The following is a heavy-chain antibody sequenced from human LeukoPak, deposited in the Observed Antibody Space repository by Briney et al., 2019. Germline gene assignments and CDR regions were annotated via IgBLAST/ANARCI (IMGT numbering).Heavy chain of an antibody. Sequence: GGSLRLSCAASGFTFSSYEMNWVRQAPGKGLEWVSYISSSGSTIYYADSGKGRFTISRDNAKNSLYLQMNSLRAEDTAVYYCARDKAVVAAHFDYWGQGTLVTVSS. CDR1: GFTFSSYE. J-gene: IGHJ4*02. CDR3: ARDKAVVAAHFDY. CDR2: ISSSGSTI. V-gene: IGHV3-48*03. D-gene: IGHD2-15*01.